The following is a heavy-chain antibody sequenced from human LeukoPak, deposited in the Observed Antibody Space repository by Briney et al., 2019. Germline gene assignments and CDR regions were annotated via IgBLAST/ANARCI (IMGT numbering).Heavy chain of an antibody. J-gene: IGHJ4*02. CDR1: GGPFRSYT. D-gene: IGHD6-13*01. V-gene: IGHV1-69*13. Sequence: SVKVSCKASGGPFRSYTINWVRQAPGQGLEWMGGIMSIFDSPNYAQKFQGRLKITADESTSTAYMELSSLRSEDTAVYYCARSSIIAAAGPYYFDYWGQGTLVTVSS. CDR3: ARSSIIAAAGPYYFDY. CDR2: IMSIFDSP.